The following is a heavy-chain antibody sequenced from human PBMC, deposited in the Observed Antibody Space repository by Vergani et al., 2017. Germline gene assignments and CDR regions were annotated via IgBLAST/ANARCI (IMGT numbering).Heavy chain of an antibody. CDR1: GFTFSSYG. Sequence: QVQLVESGGGVVQPGRSLRLSCAASGFTFSSYGMHWVRQAPGKGLEWVAVISYEGSNKYYADSVKGRFTISRDNSKNTLYRQMNSLRAEDTAVYYCAKDPLRHPVTTGSIDYWGQGTLVTVSS. D-gene: IGHD4-11*01. J-gene: IGHJ4*02. CDR3: AKDPLRHPVTTGSIDY. V-gene: IGHV3-30*18. CDR2: ISYEGSNK.